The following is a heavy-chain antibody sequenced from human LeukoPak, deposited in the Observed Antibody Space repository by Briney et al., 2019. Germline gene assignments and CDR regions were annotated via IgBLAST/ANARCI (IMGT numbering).Heavy chain of an antibody. CDR2: ISAYNGNT. Sequence: ASVKVSCKASGYTFTNYGISWVRQAPGQGLEWMGWISAYNGNTHYAQNLQGRVTMTTDTSTSTAYMELSSLRAEDTAVYYCARGDWPTWYFDYWGQGTLVTVSS. CDR3: ARGDWPTWYFDY. J-gene: IGHJ4*02. D-gene: IGHD3/OR15-3a*01. CDR1: GYTFTNYG. V-gene: IGHV1-18*01.